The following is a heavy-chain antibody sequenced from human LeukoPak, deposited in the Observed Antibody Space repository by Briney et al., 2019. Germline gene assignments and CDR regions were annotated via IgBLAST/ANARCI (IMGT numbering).Heavy chain of an antibody. CDR3: ARDGVGATEGYYFDY. CDR2: IYTSGST. Sequence: SETLSLTCTVSGDSISSWYWSWIRQPAGKGLEWIGRIYTSGSTNYNPSLKSRVTMSVDTSKNQFSLKLSSVTAADTAVYYCARDGVGATEGYYFDYWGQGTLVTVSS. V-gene: IGHV4-4*07. J-gene: IGHJ4*02. D-gene: IGHD1-26*01. CDR1: GDSISSWY.